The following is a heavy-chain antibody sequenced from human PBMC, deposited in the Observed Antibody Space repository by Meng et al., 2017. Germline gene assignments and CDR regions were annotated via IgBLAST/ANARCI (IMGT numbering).Heavy chain of an antibody. J-gene: IGHJ5*02. CDR1: GGSFRGYY. D-gene: IGHD1-26*01. Sequence: QGQLPLGGPGPLKPSGTLSLTCAFYGGSFRGYYWSWIRQPPGKGLEWIGEINHSGSTNYNPSLKSRVTISVDTSKNQFSLKLSSVTAADTAVYYCARRRGGNSDWFDPWGQGTLVTVSS. CDR2: INHSGST. CDR3: ARRRGGNSDWFDP. V-gene: IGHV4-34*01.